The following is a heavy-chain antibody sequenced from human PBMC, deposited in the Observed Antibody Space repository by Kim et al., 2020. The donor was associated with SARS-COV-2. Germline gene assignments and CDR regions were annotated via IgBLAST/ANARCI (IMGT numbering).Heavy chain of an antibody. CDR2: TT. CDR3: TTEFTAFDY. J-gene: IGHJ4*02. Sequence: TTDYAATVKGRFTISRDNSKNTLYLQMNSLKTEDSAVYYCTTEFTAFDYWGQGTLVTVSS. V-gene: IGHV3-15*01. D-gene: IGHD2-21*02.